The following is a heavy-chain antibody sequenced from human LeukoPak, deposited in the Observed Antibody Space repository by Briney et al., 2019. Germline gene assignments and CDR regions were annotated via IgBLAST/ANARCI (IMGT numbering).Heavy chain of an antibody. CDR1: GGTFSSYA. D-gene: IGHD3-3*01. CDR2: IIPIFGTA. V-gene: IGHV1-69*13. Sequence: SVKVSCKASGGTFSSYAISWVRQAPGQGLEWMGGIIPIFGTANYAQKFQGRVTITADESTRTAYMELSSLRSEDTAVYYCARKTTIFGVVITDYWGQGTLVTVSS. J-gene: IGHJ4*02. CDR3: ARKTTIFGVVITDY.